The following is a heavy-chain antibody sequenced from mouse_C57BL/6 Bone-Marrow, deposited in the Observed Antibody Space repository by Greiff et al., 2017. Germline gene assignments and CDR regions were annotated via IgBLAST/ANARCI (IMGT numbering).Heavy chain of an antibody. D-gene: IGHD1-1*01. Sequence: QVQLQQSGAELAKPGASVKLSCKASGYTFTSYWMHWVKQRPGQGLEWIGYINPSSGYTKYNQKFKDKATLTADKSSSTAYMQLRRLTYEDSAVFYCAREATVVAPFDYWGQGTTLTVSS. CDR3: AREATVVAPFDY. J-gene: IGHJ2*01. V-gene: IGHV1-7*01. CDR1: GYTFTSYW. CDR2: INPSSGYT.